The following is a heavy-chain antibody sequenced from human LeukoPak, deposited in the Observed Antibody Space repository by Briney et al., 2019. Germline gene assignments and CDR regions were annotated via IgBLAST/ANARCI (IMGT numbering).Heavy chain of an antibody. CDR1: GFTFSSYG. CDR3: AKELLWFYGMDV. CDR2: ISYDGSNK. V-gene: IGHV3-30*18. Sequence: PGGSLRLSCAASGFTFSSYGMHWVRQAPGKGLEWVAVISYDGSNKYYADSVKGRFTISRDNSKNTLYLQMNSQRAEDTAVYYCAKELLWFYGMDVWGQGTTVTVSS. D-gene: IGHD3-10*01. J-gene: IGHJ6*02.